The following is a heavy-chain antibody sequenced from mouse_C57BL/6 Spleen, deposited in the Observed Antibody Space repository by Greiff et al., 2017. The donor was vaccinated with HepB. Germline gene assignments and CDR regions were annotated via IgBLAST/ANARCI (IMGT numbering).Heavy chain of an antibody. J-gene: IGHJ1*03. D-gene: IGHD1-1*01. V-gene: IGHV5-16*01. CDR1: GFTFSDYY. CDR3: ARAITTVVAHWYFDV. CDR2: INYDGSST. Sequence: EVKLMESEGGLVQPGSSMKLSCTASGFTFSDYYMAWVRQVPEKGLEWVANINYDGSSTYYLDSLKSRFIISRDNAKNILYLQMSSLKSEDTATYYCARAITTVVAHWYFDVWGTGTTVTVSS.